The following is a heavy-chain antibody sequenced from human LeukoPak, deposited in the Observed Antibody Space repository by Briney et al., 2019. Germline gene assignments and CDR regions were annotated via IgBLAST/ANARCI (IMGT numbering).Heavy chain of an antibody. J-gene: IGHJ5*02. Sequence: ASVKVSCKAPGYTFTGYHMHWVRQAPGQGLEWMGRINPNSGDTNYAQKFQGRVTMTRDTSINTAYMELNRLRFDDTAVYYCARDLTGDSNWFGPWGQGTLVTVSS. CDR1: GYTFTGYH. D-gene: IGHD3-9*01. V-gene: IGHV1-2*06. CDR3: ARDLTGDSNWFGP. CDR2: INPNSGDT.